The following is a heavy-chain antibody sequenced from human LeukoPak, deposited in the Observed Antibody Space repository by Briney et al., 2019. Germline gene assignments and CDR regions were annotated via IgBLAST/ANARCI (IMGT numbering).Heavy chain of an antibody. CDR2: ISYDGSNK. J-gene: IGHJ3*02. Sequence: GGSLRLSCAASGFTFSSYGMHWVRQAPGKGLEWVAVISYDGSNKYYADSVKGRFTISRDNSKKTLYLQMNSLRAEDTAVYYCARDRYSYGGDDTVNIWGQGTMVTVSS. CDR1: GFTFSSYG. CDR3: ARDRYSYGGDDTVNI. D-gene: IGHD5-18*01. V-gene: IGHV3-30*03.